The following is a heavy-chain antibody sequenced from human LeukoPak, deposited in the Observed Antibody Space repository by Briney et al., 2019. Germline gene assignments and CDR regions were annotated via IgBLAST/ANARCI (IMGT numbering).Heavy chain of an antibody. CDR1: GGTFSSYA. J-gene: IGHJ6*02. CDR2: IIPILGIA. V-gene: IGHV1-69*04. D-gene: IGHD3-9*01. Sequence: SVKVSCKASGGTFSSYAISWVRQAPGQGLEWMGRIIPILGIANYAQKFQGRVTITADKSTSTAYMELSSLRSEDTAVYYCARDDILTPDYYYYSGMDVWGQGTTVTVSS. CDR3: ARDDILTPDYYYYSGMDV.